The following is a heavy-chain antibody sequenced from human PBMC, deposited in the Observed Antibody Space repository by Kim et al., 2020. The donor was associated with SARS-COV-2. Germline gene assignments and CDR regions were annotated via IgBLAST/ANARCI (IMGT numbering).Heavy chain of an antibody. J-gene: IGHJ6*02. V-gene: IGHV3-30*03. D-gene: IGHD1-26*01. CDR1: GFTLTKYG. Sequence: GGSLRLSCEASGFTLTKYGMHWVRQAPGTGLEWVAFMSYDGSVKYYGETVKGRFTISRDTSKNSLYLQMNSLRAEDTAVYYCARSRVLELRDYYYYGMDVWGQGTTVTVSS. CDR2: MSYDGSVK. CDR3: ARSRVLELRDYYYYGMDV.